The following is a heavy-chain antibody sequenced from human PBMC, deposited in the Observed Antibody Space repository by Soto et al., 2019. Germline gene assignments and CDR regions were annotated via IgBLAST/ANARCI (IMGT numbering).Heavy chain of an antibody. D-gene: IGHD2-2*01. Sequence: WGSLRLSCAASGFTFSSYGMHWVRQAPGKGLEWVAVISYDVSNKYYADSVKGRFTISRDNSKNTLYLQMNSLRAEDTAVYYCAKDRKASEDIVVVPARDYYYYYGTEVWGNGNTVTVSS. CDR1: GFTFSSYG. CDR3: AKDRKASEDIVVVPARDYYYYYGTEV. CDR2: ISYDVSNK. J-gene: IGHJ6*04. V-gene: IGHV3-30*18.